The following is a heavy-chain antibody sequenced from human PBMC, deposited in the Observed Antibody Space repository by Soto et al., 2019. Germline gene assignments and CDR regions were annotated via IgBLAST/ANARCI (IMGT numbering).Heavy chain of an antibody. D-gene: IGHD3-9*01. J-gene: IGHJ4*02. CDR2: IFIGGNT. V-gene: IGHV4-39*01. CDR1: GGSISSTTYY. CDR3: ARAFAIDWYTYYFDY. Sequence: SSETLSLTCTVSGGSISSTTYYWGWMRQPPGKGLEWLASIFIGGNTYYNPSLKSRVTISIDTSKNQFSLQLNSVTAADTAVYYCARAFAIDWYTYYFDYWGQGPLVTVSS.